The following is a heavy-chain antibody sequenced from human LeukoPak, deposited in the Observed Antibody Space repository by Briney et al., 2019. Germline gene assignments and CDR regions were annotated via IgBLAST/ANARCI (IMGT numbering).Heavy chain of an antibody. CDR3: ASQSLGRFDP. Sequence: GGSLRLSCVVSGFTFSSNWMSWVRQAPGKGLEWVGNIKEDGSVKYYVDSVKGRFTISRDNAKNSLYLQMNSLRAEDTAVYYCASQSLGRFDPWGQGTRVTVSS. V-gene: IGHV3-7*02. J-gene: IGHJ5*02. CDR1: GFTFSSNW. CDR2: IKEDGSVK.